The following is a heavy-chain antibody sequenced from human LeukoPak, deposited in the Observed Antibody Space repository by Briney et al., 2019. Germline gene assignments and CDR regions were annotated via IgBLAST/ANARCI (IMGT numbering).Heavy chain of an antibody. D-gene: IGHD6-13*01. CDR1: GFRFSSYA. CDR3: AKAVGGSSSWYLFPSFDY. J-gene: IGHJ4*02. CDR2: ISGSGGST. Sequence: GGSLRLSCAASGFRFSSYAMSWVRQAPGKGLEWVSAISGSGGSTYYADSVKGRFTISRDNSKNTLYLQMNSLRAEDTALYYCAKAVGGSSSWYLFPSFDYWGQGTLVTVSS. V-gene: IGHV3-23*01.